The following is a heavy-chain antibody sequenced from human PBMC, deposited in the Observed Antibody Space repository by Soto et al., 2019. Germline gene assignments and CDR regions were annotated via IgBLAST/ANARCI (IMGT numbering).Heavy chain of an antibody. D-gene: IGHD6-6*01. V-gene: IGHV3-23*01. J-gene: IGHJ5*02. Sequence: EVQLLESGGVLVQPGGSLRLSCAASGFTFSNYAMSWVRQAPGKGLEWVSIISGSGGTTYHADSVKDRFTISRDNSKNTLFLQMNSLRAEDTAVHYCAKGVAVGFHFGSSTDRGFDPWGQGTLVTVSS. CDR2: ISGSGGTT. CDR1: GFTFSNYA. CDR3: AKGVAVGFHFGSSTDRGFDP.